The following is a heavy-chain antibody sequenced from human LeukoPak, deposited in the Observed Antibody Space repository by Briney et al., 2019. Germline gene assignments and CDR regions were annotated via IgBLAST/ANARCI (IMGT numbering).Heavy chain of an antibody. CDR2: IKQDGSEK. CDR1: GFTFSSYW. D-gene: IGHD3-22*01. Sequence: GGSLRLSCAASGFTFSSYWMSWVRQAPGKGLEWVANIKQDGSEKYYVDSVNGRFTISRDNAKNSLYLQMNSLRAEDTAVYYCARAPTTYYYDSSGYYYVFTYFDYWGQGTLVTASS. J-gene: IGHJ4*02. CDR3: ARAPTTYYYDSSGYYYVFTYFDY. V-gene: IGHV3-7*01.